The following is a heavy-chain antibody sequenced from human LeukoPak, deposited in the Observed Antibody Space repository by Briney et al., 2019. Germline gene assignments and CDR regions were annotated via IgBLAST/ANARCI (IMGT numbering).Heavy chain of an antibody. CDR3: ARGGYSSGWFHAYDI. D-gene: IGHD6-19*01. V-gene: IGHV3-66*02. CDR2: IYSGGNT. J-gene: IGHJ3*02. CDR1: GFTVSSNY. Sequence: GGSLRLSCAASGFTVSSNYMSWVRQAPGKGLEWVSVIYSGGNTYYTDSVKGRFTISRDNSKNTLYLQMNSLRPEDTAVYYFARGGYSSGWFHAYDIWGQGTMVTVSS.